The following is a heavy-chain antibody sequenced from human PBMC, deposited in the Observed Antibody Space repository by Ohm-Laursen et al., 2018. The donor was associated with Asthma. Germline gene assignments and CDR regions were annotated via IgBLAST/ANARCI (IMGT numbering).Heavy chain of an antibody. J-gene: IGHJ6*02. CDR2: IYPDGGEK. D-gene: IGHD4-17*01. Sequence: SLRLSCAASGFTVSSNYMSWVRQAPGKGLEWVANIYPDGGEKYYVDSVDGRFTISRDNAKNSLYLQMNSLRAEDTALYYCAKDIAGYGDTYYYYGMDVWGQGTTVTVSS. CDR1: GFTVSSNY. V-gene: IGHV3-7*05. CDR3: AKDIAGYGDTYYYYGMDV.